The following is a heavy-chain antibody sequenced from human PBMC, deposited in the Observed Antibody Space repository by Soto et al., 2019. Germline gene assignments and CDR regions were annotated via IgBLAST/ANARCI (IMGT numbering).Heavy chain of an antibody. J-gene: IGHJ6*02. Sequence: QITLKESGPTLVKPTQTLTLTCTFSGFSLNTGGLGVGWIRQPPGKALEWLALIYWDGDKRYSPSLKSRLSSTTDTVNNHVVLTMSNMDAVDTASYYGAHSPGGVDCVRSYSSHYYYGMDVCGQGTTVTVAS. CDR3: AHSPGGVDCVRSYSSHYYYGMDV. CDR1: GFSLNTGGLG. V-gene: IGHV2-5*02. CDR2: IYWDGDK. D-gene: IGHD2-21*02.